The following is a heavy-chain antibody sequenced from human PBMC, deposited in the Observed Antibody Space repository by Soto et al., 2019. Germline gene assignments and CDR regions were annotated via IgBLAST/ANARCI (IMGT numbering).Heavy chain of an antibody. CDR3: ARERTVAASYYYGMDV. CDR1: GGTFSSYA. Sequence: SVKVSCKAAGGTFSSYAISWVRQAPGQGLEWMGGIIPIFGTANYAQKFQGRVTITADESTSTAYMELSSLRSEDTAVYYCARERTVAASYYYGMDVWGQGTTVTVS. J-gene: IGHJ6*02. V-gene: IGHV1-69*13. D-gene: IGHD6-19*01. CDR2: IIPIFGTA.